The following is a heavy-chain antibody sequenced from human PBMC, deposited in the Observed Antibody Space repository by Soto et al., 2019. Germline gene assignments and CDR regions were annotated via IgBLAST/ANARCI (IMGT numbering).Heavy chain of an antibody. V-gene: IGHV3-30*18. J-gene: IGHJ4*02. D-gene: IGHD6-25*01. CDR2: ISYDGSNK. Sequence: GGSLRLSCAASGFTFSSYGMHWVRQAPGKGLEWVAVISYDGSNKYYADSVKGRFTISRDNSKNTLYLQMNSLRAEDTAVYYCAKGSGRPGPYFDYWGQGTLVTVSS. CDR1: GFTFSSYG. CDR3: AKGSGRPGPYFDY.